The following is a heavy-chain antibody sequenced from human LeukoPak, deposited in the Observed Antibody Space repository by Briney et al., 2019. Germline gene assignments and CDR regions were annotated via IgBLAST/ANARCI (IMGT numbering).Heavy chain of an antibody. CDR3: AKDTDSSGYYSGYFDY. D-gene: IGHD3-22*01. CDR2: ISWDGSIT. CDR1: GFTFDDYA. Sequence: GGSLRLSCAASGFTFDDYAMHWVRQAPGKGLEWVSLISWDGSITYYADSVKGRFTIPRDNSKNSLYLQMNSLRVEDTALYYCAKDTDSSGYYSGYFDYWGQGTLVTVSS. V-gene: IGHV3-43D*03. J-gene: IGHJ4*02.